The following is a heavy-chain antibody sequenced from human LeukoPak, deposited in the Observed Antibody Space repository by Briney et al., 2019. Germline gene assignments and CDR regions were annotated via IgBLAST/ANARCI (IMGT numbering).Heavy chain of an antibody. CDR3: AGEGHYYDSTGYYYGGEDY. J-gene: IGHJ4*02. Sequence: SETLSLTCTVSGGSISSYYWSWIRQPAGKGLEWIGRIYTSGSTNYNPSLKSRVTMSVDTSKNQFSLKLSSVTAADAAVYYCAGEGHYYDSTGYYYGGEDYWGQGTLVTVSS. CDR1: GGSISSYY. CDR2: IYTSGST. V-gene: IGHV4-4*07. D-gene: IGHD3-22*01.